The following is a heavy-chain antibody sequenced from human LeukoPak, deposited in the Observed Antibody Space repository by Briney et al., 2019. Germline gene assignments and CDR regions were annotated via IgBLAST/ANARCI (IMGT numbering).Heavy chain of an antibody. CDR1: GFTFSTFT. V-gene: IGHV3-48*01. D-gene: IGHD4-17*01. J-gene: IGHJ3*02. CDR3: VRMTTGFAFDI. CDR2: ISGGSSTI. Sequence: GGSLRLSCAASGFTFSTFTINWVRQAPGKGLEWISYISGGSSTIYYADSVKGRFTISRDNAKNSLYLQMHSLRAEDTAVYYCVRMTTGFAFDIWGEATLVTASS.